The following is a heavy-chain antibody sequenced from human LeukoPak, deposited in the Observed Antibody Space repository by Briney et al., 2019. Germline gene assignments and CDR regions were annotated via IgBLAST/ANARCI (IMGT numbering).Heavy chain of an antibody. V-gene: IGHV4-59*01. CDR1: GGSISSYY. D-gene: IGHD3-3*01. Sequence: SETLSLTCTVSGGSISSYYWSWIRQPPGKGLEWIGYIYYSGSTNYNPSLKSRVTISVDTSKNQFSLKLSSVTAADTAVYYCARYDFWSGYYGYWGQGTLVTVSS. J-gene: IGHJ4*02. CDR3: ARYDFWSGYYGY. CDR2: IYYSGST.